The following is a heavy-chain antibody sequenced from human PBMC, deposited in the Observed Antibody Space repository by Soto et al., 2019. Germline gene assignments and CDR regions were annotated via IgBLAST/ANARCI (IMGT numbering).Heavy chain of an antibody. CDR1: GGSISSYY. CDR3: ARQMEYCSSTSCYALFDY. J-gene: IGHJ4*02. Sequence: PSETLSLTCTVSGGSISSYYWSWIRQPPGKGLEWIGYIYYSGSTNYNPSLKSRVTISVDTSKNQFSLKLSSVTAADTAVYYCARQMEYCSSTSCYALFDYWGQGTLVTVS. CDR2: IYYSGST. D-gene: IGHD2-2*01. V-gene: IGHV4-59*08.